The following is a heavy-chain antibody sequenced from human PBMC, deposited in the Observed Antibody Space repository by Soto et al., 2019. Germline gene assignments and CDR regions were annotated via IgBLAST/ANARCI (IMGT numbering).Heavy chain of an antibody. CDR1: GYTFTGYY. D-gene: IGHD2-15*01. Sequence: GASVKVSCKASGYTFTGYYMHWGRQAPGKGPEWMGWINPNSGGTNYAQKFQGWVTMTRDTSISTAYMELSRLRSDDTAVYYCTRSYCSGNSCYSNDAFDIWGQGTMVTVS. CDR2: INPNSGGT. CDR3: TRSYCSGNSCYSNDAFDI. V-gene: IGHV1-2*04. J-gene: IGHJ3*02.